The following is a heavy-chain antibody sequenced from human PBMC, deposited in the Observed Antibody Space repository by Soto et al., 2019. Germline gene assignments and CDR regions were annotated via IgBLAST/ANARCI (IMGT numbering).Heavy chain of an antibody. D-gene: IGHD3-22*01. CDR1: GGTFSSDA. V-gene: IGHV1-69*13. Sequence: SVKFSCKASGGTFSSDAISWVRQAPEQGPEWMGGIIPIFGTANYAQKFQGRGTITADESTSTAYMELSSLRSEDTAVYYCASTYDSYYYDSSGYYYAYYWGQGTLVTAPQ. CDR2: IIPIFGTA. J-gene: IGHJ4*02. CDR3: ASTYDSYYYDSSGYYYAYY.